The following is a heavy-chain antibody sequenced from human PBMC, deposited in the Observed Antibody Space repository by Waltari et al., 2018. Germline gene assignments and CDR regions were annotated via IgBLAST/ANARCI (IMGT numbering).Heavy chain of an antibody. D-gene: IGHD3-22*01. V-gene: IGHV4-34*01. CDR3: AREGDSSGYYGYYFDY. CDR2: INHSGST. CDR1: GGSFSCYY. Sequence: QVQLQQWGAGLLKPSETLSLTCAVYGGSFSCYYWSWIRQPPGKGLEWIGEINHSGSTNYNPARKSRGTISVDTSKNQFSLKLSSVTAADTAVYYCAREGDSSGYYGYYFDYWGQGTLVTVSS. J-gene: IGHJ4*02.